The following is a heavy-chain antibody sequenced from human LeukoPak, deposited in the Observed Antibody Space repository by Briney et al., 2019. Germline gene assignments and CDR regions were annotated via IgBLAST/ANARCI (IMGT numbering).Heavy chain of an antibody. D-gene: IGHD5-18*01. CDR2: IYTSGST. CDR1: GGSISSGSYY. CDR3: ARRGPRNRDSYGQRGWVDY. Sequence: PSQTLSLTCTVSGGSISSGSYYWSWIRQPAGKGLEWIGRIYTSGSTNYNPSLKSRVTISVDTSKNQFSLKLSSVTAADTAVYYCARRGPRNRDSYGQRGWVDYWGQGTLVTVSP. J-gene: IGHJ4*02. V-gene: IGHV4-61*02.